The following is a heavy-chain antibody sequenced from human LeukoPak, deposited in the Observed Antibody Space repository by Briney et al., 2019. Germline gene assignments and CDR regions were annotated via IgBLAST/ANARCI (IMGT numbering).Heavy chain of an antibody. D-gene: IGHD3-3*01. V-gene: IGHV3-21*01. CDR1: GFTFSSYS. J-gene: IGHJ4*02. Sequence: GGSLRLSCAASGFTFSSYSMNWVRQAPGKGLGWVSSISSSSSYIYYADSVRGRFTISRDNAKNSLYLQMNSLRAEDTAVYYCARDRDDFWSGIDYWGQGTLVTVSS. CDR2: ISSSSSYI. CDR3: ARDRDDFWSGIDY.